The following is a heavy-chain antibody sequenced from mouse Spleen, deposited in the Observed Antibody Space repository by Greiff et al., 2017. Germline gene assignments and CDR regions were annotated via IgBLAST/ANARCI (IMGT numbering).Heavy chain of an antibody. D-gene: IGHD2-2*01. Sequence: EVKLMESGGGLVQPGGSLKLSCATSGFTFSDYYMYWVRQTPEKRLEWVAYISNGGGSTYYPDTVKGRFTISRDNAKNTLYLQMSRLKSEDTAMYYCARQAGYGYYFDVWGAGTTVTVSS. CDR1: GFTFSDYY. J-gene: IGHJ1*01. CDR2: ISNGGGST. V-gene: IGHV5-12*02. CDR3: ARQAGYGYYFDV.